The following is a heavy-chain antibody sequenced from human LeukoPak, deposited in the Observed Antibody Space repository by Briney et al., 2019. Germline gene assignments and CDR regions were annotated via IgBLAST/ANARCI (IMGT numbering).Heavy chain of an antibody. CDR2: IYDSGNT. CDR3: ARSDYHGSGSHTVFDAFDI. D-gene: IGHD3-10*01. J-gene: IGHJ3*02. V-gene: IGHV4-59*02. CDR1: GGSVSSYF. Sequence: PSETLSLTCTVSGGSVSSYFWSWIRRPPGKGLEWIGYIYDSGNTNYNPSFKSQVSISIDKSKNQFSLKLSSVTAADTAMYYCARSDYHGSGSHTVFDAFDIWGQGTRVTVSS.